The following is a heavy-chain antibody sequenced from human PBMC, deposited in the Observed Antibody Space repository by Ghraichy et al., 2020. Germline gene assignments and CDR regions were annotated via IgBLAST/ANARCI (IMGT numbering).Heavy chain of an antibody. CDR2: IYSDGNTA. J-gene: IGHJ4*02. CDR1: GFTFSNYW. Sequence: GGSLRLSCAVSGFTFSNYWMHWVRQAPGKGLVWVSLIYSDGNTATYADSVKGRFTISRDNAKNTLYLQMKSLTAEDTAVYYCARDFRYSCDYWGQGTLVTVSS. V-gene: IGHV3-74*01. CDR3: ARDFRYSCDY. D-gene: IGHD1-14*01.